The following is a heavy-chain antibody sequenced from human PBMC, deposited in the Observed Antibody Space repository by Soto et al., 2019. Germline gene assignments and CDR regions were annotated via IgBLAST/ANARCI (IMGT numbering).Heavy chain of an antibody. D-gene: IGHD4-17*01. CDR1: GDSIRDSSFY. CDR3: ARHPDYGGNYYYYGLDV. CDR2: IYYKGYT. Sequence: QMQLQESGPGLVKPSETLSLTCTSSGDSIRDSSFYWAWIRQSPGKGLEWIGSIYYKGYTKYTPSLETRVTISIDTSRNQFSLRLTSVTAADTAIYFCARHPDYGGNYYYYGLDVWGPGTTVIVSS. V-gene: IGHV4-39*01. J-gene: IGHJ6*02.